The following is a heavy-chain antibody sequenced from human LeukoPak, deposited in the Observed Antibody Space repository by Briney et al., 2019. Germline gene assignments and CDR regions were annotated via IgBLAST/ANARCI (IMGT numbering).Heavy chain of an antibody. D-gene: IGHD1-26*01. CDR3: ARQPYSGSYYDY. Sequence: SVTVSCKVSGYTLTELSMHWVRQAPGQGLEWMGGIIPIFGTANYAQKFQGRVTITADESTSTAYMELSSLRSEDTAVYYCARQPYSGSYYDYWGQGTLVTVSS. CDR1: GYTLTELS. CDR2: IIPIFGTA. V-gene: IGHV1-69*13. J-gene: IGHJ4*02.